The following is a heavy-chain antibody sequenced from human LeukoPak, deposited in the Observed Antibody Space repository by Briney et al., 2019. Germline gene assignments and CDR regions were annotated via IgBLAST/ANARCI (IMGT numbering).Heavy chain of an antibody. CDR1: GYTFTSYG. D-gene: IGHD2-2*01. Sequence: ASVKVSCKASGYTFTSYGISWVRQAPGQGLEWMGWISAYNGNTNYAQKLQGRVTMTTDTSTSTAYMELRSLRSDDTAVYYCARAPEPDCSSTGCSYFQNNWFDPWGQGTLVTVSS. CDR3: ARAPEPDCSSTGCSYFQNNWFDP. V-gene: IGHV1-18*01. CDR2: ISAYNGNT. J-gene: IGHJ5*02.